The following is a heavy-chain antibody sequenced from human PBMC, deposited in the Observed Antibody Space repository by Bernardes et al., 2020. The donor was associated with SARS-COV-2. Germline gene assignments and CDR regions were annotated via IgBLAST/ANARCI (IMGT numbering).Heavy chain of an antibody. CDR1: GFTLRRYA. CDR3: VKDILIEVVITPHEAFDV. V-gene: IGHV3-23*01. J-gene: IGHJ3*01. Sequence: GGSLRLSCAASGFTLRRYAMGWVRQAPGKGLEWVSHITPSGGRSGGRTYYADSVKGRFTISRDNYKNTLYLEMNSLRAEDTAVYYCVKDILIEVVITPHEAFDVWGRGTMLTVSS. CDR2: ITPSGGRSGGRT. D-gene: IGHD3-22*01.